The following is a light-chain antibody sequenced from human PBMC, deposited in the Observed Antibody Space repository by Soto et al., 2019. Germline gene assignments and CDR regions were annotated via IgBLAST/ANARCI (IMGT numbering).Light chain of an antibody. J-gene: IGKJ3*01. V-gene: IGKV4-1*01. CDR1: QSVLYSSNNKNY. CDR3: QQYYSIPAF. Sequence: DIVMTQSPDSLAVSLGERATINCKSSQSVLYSSNNKNYLAWYQQKPGQPPKLLIYWASTRESGVPDRFSGSGSGTEFTLTISSLQAEDVAVYYCQQYYSIPAFFGPGTKVDIK. CDR2: WAS.